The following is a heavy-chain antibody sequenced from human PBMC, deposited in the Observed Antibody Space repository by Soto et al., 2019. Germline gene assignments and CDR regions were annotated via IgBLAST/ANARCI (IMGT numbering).Heavy chain of an antibody. V-gene: IGHV1-58*01. J-gene: IGHJ4*02. CDR2: IVVGSGNT. Sequence: GASVKVSCKASGFTFTSSAVQWVRQARGQRLEWIGWIVVGSGNTNYAQKFQERVTITRDMSTSTAYMELSSLRSEDTAVYYCASLILYGSGRPESDYWGQRTLVTVSS. CDR3: ASLILYGSGRPESDY. CDR1: GFTFTSSA. D-gene: IGHD3-10*01.